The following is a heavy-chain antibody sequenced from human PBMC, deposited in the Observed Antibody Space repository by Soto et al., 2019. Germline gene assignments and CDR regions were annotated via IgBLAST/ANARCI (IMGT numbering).Heavy chain of an antibody. CDR1: GFAFYYYN. D-gene: IGHD3-22*01. V-gene: IGHV3-21*01. CDR3: AREGVTNYSDSYFGR. Sequence: LRLSCAASGFAFYYYNMHWVRTPPGRGLEWGSSISGRGIDIPFSDSVKGRFSISRHNAKIYIYLQMDSLRPEDTAIYYCAREGVTNYSDSYFGRWGRGALGTVSS. J-gene: IGHJ4*01. CDR2: ISGRGIDI.